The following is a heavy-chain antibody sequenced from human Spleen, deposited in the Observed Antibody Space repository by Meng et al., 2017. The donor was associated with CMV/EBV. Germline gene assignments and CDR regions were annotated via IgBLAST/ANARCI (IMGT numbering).Heavy chain of an antibody. CDR3: ARSGSGNYEGWFDP. V-gene: IGHV1-46*01. J-gene: IGHJ5*02. Sequence: GYIFTNYYIHWVRQAPGQGLEWMGMIDPFDGNTRHAQRFQGRLTMTRDTSRPTAYMDLSSLRIENTAVYYCARSGSGNYEGWFDPWGQGTLVTVSS. D-gene: IGHD3-10*01. CDR1: GYIFTNYY. CDR2: IDPFDGNT.